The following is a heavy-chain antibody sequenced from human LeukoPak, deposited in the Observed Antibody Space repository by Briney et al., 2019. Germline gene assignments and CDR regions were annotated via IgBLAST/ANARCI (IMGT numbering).Heavy chain of an antibody. V-gene: IGHV3-11*01. CDR3: ARHNYDSSGYFGY. D-gene: IGHD3-22*01. CDR1: GFTFSDYY. J-gene: IGHJ4*02. CDR2: ISHSGSTI. Sequence: PGGSLRLSCAASGFTFSDYYMSWIRQAPEKGLEWVSYISHSGSTIYYADSVKGRFTISRDNAKNSLYLQMNSLRAEDTAVYYCARHNYDSSGYFGYWGQGTLVTVSS.